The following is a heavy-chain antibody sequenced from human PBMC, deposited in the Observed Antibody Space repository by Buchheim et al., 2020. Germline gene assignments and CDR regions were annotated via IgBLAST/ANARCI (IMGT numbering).Heavy chain of an antibody. CDR1: GFTFSNSW. CDR3: TSIGDAA. CDR2: MSPDGSFT. D-gene: IGHD1-26*01. V-gene: IGHV3-74*01. J-gene: IGHJ4*02. Sequence: EVQLVESGGGLVQPGGSLRLSCAASGFTFSNSWMHWVRQVPGKGLVWVSNMSPDGSFTSYADSVKGRFTISRDNAKYTVYLQMNSLRAEDTAIYYCTSIGDAAWGQGTL.